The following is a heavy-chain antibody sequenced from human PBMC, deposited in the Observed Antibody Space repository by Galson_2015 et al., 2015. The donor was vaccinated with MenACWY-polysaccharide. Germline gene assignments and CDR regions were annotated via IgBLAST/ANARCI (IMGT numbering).Heavy chain of an antibody. V-gene: IGHV1-18*01. CDR3: ARDHWGDLELDFPNDAFDI. Sequence: SVKVSCKASGYTFTSYGISWVRQAPGQGLEWMGWISAYNGNTNYAQKLQGRVTITADKSTSTAYMELSSLRSEDTAVYYCARDHWGDLELDFPNDAFDIWGQGTMVTVSS. CDR1: GYTFTSYG. D-gene: IGHD1-7*01. J-gene: IGHJ3*02. CDR2: ISAYNGNT.